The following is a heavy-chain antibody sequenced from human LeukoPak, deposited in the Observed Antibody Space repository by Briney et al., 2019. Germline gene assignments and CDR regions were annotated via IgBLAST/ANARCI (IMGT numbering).Heavy chain of an antibody. V-gene: IGHV4-59*01. Sequence: SETLSLTCTVSGGSISSYYWSWIRQPPGKGLEWIGYIYYSGSSNYNPSLKSRVIISGDTSKNQVSLKLGSVTAADTAVYYCARDPSSGWYLKGWFDPWGQGTLVTVSS. CDR2: IYYSGSS. D-gene: IGHD6-19*01. CDR3: ARDPSSGWYLKGWFDP. J-gene: IGHJ5*02. CDR1: GGSISSYY.